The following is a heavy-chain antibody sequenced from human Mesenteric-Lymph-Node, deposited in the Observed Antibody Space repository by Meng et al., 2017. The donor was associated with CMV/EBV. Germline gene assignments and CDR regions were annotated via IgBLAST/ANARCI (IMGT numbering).Heavy chain of an antibody. D-gene: IGHD3-3*01. V-gene: IGHV3-66*02. Sequence: GGSLRLSCAASGFTVSSNYMSWVRQAPGQGLEWVSVIYSGGATYYAESVKGRFTVSRDNSENTLYLQMNSLRPEDTAVYYCARERADFWSGSPNGMDAWGQGTTVTVSS. CDR3: ARERADFWSGSPNGMDA. J-gene: IGHJ6*02. CDR2: IYSGGAT. CDR1: GFTVSSNY.